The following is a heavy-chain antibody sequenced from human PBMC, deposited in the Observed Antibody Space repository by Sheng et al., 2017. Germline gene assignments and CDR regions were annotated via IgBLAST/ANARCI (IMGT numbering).Heavy chain of an antibody. CDR1: GYTFSDFG. V-gene: IGHV1-18*01. CDR3: AREMGGVWGTSENWFDP. Sequence: QVQLVQSAGEVKKPGASVKVSCKASGYTFSDFGITWVRQAPGLGLEWMGWISAYNGDTKYAQKVQGRVTMTTDTSTSTAYMDLRSLRSDDTAVYYCAREMGGVWGTSENWFDPWGQGTLVTVSS. J-gene: IGHJ5*02. D-gene: IGHD2-2*01. CDR2: ISAYNGDT.